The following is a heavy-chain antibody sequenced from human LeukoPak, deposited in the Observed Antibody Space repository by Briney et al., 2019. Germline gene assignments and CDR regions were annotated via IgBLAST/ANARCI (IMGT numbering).Heavy chain of an antibody. CDR3: ARDRVAAAGTGDY. CDR2: INPNSGGT. J-gene: IGHJ4*02. CDR1: GYTFTGYY. Sequence: ASVKVSCKASGYTFTGYYMHWVRQAPGQGLEWMGWINPNSGGTNYAQKFQGRVTMTRDTSISTAYMELSRLRSDDTAVCYCARDRVAAAGTGDYWGQGTLVTVSS. D-gene: IGHD6-13*01. V-gene: IGHV1-2*02.